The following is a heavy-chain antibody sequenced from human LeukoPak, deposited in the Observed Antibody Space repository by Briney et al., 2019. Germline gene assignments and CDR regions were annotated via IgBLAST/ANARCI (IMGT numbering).Heavy chain of an antibody. CDR3: ATFPLEWSTEDY. CDR1: GYSFTSYW. V-gene: IGHV5-10-1*01. CDR2: IDPSDSYT. J-gene: IGHJ4*02. D-gene: IGHD3-3*01. Sequence: GESLRISCKGSGYSFTSYWISWVRQMPGKGLEWMGRIDPSDSYTNYSPSSQGHVTISADKSISTAYLQWSSLKASDTAMYYCATFPLEWSTEDYWGQGTLVTVSS.